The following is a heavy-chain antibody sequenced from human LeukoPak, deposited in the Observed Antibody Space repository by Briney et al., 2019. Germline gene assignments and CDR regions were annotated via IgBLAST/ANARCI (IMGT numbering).Heavy chain of an antibody. CDR1: GFTFSSYG. D-gene: IGHD3-22*01. J-gene: IGHJ5*02. V-gene: IGHV3-30*02. CDR2: IRSDGNNK. Sequence: GGSLRLSCAASGFTFSSYGMHWVRQAPGKGLEWVAFIRSDGNNKFYADSLKGRFTVFRDNSRNNVYLQMNSLRIEDTAVYYCARDTGDYYDSSGYCYAGWFDPWGQGTLVTVSS. CDR3: ARDTGDYYDSSGYCYAGWFDP.